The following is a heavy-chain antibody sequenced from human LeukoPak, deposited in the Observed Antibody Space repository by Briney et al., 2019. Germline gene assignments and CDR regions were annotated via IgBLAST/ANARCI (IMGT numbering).Heavy chain of an antibody. CDR3: AWLHGEVEFGVAPG. V-gene: IGHV3-21*01. CDR2: ISSSSSYI. CDR1: GFTFSSYS. Sequence: GGSLRLSCAASGFTFSSYSMNWVRQAPGKGLEWVSSISSSSSYIYYADSVKGRFTISRDNAKNSLYLQMNSLRAEDTAVYYCAWLHGEVEFGVAPGWGQGTLVTVSS. D-gene: IGHD3-3*01. J-gene: IGHJ4*02.